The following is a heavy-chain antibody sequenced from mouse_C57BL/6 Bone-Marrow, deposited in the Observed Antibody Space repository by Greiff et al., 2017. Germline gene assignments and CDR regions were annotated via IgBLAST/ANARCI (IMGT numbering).Heavy chain of an antibody. D-gene: IGHD1-1*01. Sequence: VQLQQSGPELVKPGASVKISCKASGYAFSSSWMNWVKQRPGKGLEWIGRIYPGDGDTNYNGKFKGKATLTADKSSSTAYMQLSSLTSEDSAVYFCAPLLRYPFAYWGQGTLVTVSA. J-gene: IGHJ3*01. CDR1: GYAFSSSW. V-gene: IGHV1-82*01. CDR3: APLLRYPFAY. CDR2: IYPGDGDT.